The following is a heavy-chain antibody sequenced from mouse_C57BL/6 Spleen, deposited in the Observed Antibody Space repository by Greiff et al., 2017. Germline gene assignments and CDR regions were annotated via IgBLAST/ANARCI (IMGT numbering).Heavy chain of an antibody. J-gene: IGHJ2*01. CDR2: IDPATGNT. CDR3: ALYDGYYESYFDY. CDR1: GFNNENTY. D-gene: IGHD2-3*01. V-gene: IGHV14-3*01. Sequence: EVQLQESVAELVRPGASVKWSCTASGFNNENTYMHWVKQRPEQGLEWIGRIDPATGNTKYAPNFQGKATITADTSSNTAYLQLSSLTSEDTAIYYCALYDGYYESYFDYWSQGSARTGSA.